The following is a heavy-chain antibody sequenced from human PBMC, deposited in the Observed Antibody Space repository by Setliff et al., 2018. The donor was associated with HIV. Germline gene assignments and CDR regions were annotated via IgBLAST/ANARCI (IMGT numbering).Heavy chain of an antibody. CDR3: ARGRDWAKTGDF. V-gene: IGHV4-34*01. J-gene: IGHJ4*02. Sequence: PSETLSLTCAVSGVSFSGDYWRWVRQPPGKGLEWIAEVHPSGSINYNSSLKSRVAISVDTSNNQFSLTMTSVTAADTAVYYCARGRDWAKTGDFWGQGALVTVSS. CDR1: GVSFSGDY. CDR2: VHPSGSI. D-gene: IGHD3-9*01.